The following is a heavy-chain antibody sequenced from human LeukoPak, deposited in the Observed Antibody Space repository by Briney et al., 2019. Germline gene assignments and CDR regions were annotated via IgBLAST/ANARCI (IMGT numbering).Heavy chain of an antibody. CDR1: GFTVSSFY. CDR2: IYSDGST. V-gene: IGHV3-53*01. Sequence: GGSLRLSCVASGFTVSSFYMTWVRQAPGRGLEWVSVIYSDGSTYYADSVKGRFTISRDNSKNTLYQQMNSLRAEDTAVYYCAKAAAGTPRYYYYYGMDVWGQGATVTVSS. J-gene: IGHJ6*02. D-gene: IGHD6-13*01. CDR3: AKAAAGTPRYYYYYGMDV.